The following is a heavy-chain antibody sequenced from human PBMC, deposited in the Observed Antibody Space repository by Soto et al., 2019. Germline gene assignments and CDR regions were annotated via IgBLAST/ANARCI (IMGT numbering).Heavy chain of an antibody. J-gene: IGHJ5*02. V-gene: IGHV1-18*01. CDR3: ARDRLPYCISTSCYAHNWFDP. CDR1: GYTFTRSG. Sequence: ASVKVSCKASGYTFTRSGISCVRQAPEQGLEWVGWISAYNGNTKYAQKLQGRVTMTTDKSTSTAYMELSSLRSEDTAVYYCARDRLPYCISTSCYAHNWFDPWGQGTLVTVSS. D-gene: IGHD2-2*01. CDR2: ISAYNGNT.